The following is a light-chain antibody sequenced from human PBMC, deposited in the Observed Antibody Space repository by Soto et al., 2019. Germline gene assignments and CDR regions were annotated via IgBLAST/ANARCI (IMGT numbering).Light chain of an antibody. CDR2: GAS. J-gene: IGKJ1*01. CDR1: RTVSSTY. V-gene: IGKV3-20*01. CDR3: QQYGSLWT. Sequence: ILLTQSPGTLSLSPGERATISCRASRTVSSTYVAWYKQVPGQAPRLLIYGASNRAPGIPDRFSGSGSGTDFTLTICRLEPEDFAVYYCQQYGSLWTFGQGTKVDIK.